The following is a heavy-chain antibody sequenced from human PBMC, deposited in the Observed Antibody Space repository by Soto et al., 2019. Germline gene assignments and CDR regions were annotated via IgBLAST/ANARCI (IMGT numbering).Heavy chain of an antibody. D-gene: IGHD2-15*01. CDR2: IYYSGST. CDR3: AGWIAGLRVEGYCSGGSCYDAFDI. Sequence: SETLSLTCTVSGGSISSYYWSWIRQPPGKGLEWIGYIYYSGSTNYNPSLKSRFTISVETSKNQFSLKLSSVTAADTAVYYCAGWIAGLRVEGYCSGGSCYDAFDIWGQGTMVTVSS. V-gene: IGHV4-59*01. CDR1: GGSISSYY. J-gene: IGHJ3*02.